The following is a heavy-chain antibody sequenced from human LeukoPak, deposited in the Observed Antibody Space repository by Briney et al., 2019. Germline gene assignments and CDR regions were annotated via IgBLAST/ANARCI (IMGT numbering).Heavy chain of an antibody. V-gene: IGHV3-33*01. CDR2: IWYDGSNK. D-gene: IGHD6-19*01. CDR3: ARDGDSSGWYYYYYGMDV. J-gene: IGHJ6*02. Sequence: GRSLRLSCAASGFTFISYGMHWVRQAPGKGLEWVAVIWYDGSNKYYADSVKGRFTISRDNSKNTLYLQMNSLRAEDTAVYYCARDGDSSGWYYYYYGMDVWGQGTTVTVSS. CDR1: GFTFISYG.